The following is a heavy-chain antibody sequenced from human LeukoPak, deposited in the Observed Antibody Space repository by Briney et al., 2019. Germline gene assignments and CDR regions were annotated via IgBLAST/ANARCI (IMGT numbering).Heavy chain of an antibody. D-gene: IGHD3-22*01. Sequence: SETLSLTCTVSGGSISSSSYYWGWIRQPPGKGLEWIGSIYYSGSTYYNPSLKSRVTISVDTSKNQFSLKLSSVTAADTAVYYCARPWYYYDSSGSNAGEDAFDIWGQGTMVTVSS. CDR3: ARPWYYYDSSGSNAGEDAFDI. J-gene: IGHJ3*02. CDR1: GGSISSSSYY. CDR2: IYYSGST. V-gene: IGHV4-39*01.